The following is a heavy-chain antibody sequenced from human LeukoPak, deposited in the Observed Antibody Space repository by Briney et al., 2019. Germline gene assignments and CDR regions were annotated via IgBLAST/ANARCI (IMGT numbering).Heavy chain of an antibody. Sequence: PGGSLRLSSAASGFTFDDYGMSWVRQAPGKGLEWVSGINWNGGSTGYADSVKGRFTISRDNAKNSLYLRMNSLRAEDTALYYCARDRYGSGSYYNIPDYWGQGTLVTVSS. CDR2: INWNGGST. CDR1: GFTFDDYG. CDR3: ARDRYGSGSYYNIPDY. J-gene: IGHJ4*02. V-gene: IGHV3-20*04. D-gene: IGHD3-10*01.